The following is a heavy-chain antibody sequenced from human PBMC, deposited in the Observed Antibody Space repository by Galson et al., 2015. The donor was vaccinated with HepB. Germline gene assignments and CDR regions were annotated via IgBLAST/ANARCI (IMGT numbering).Heavy chain of an antibody. CDR1: GFSLSTRGMC. V-gene: IGHV2-70*01. D-gene: IGHD3-10*01. CDR2: IDWDDDK. Sequence: PALVKPTQPLTLTCTFSGFSLSTRGMCVSWIRQPPGKALEWLALIDWDDDKHYSTSLKTRLTISKDTSKNQVVLTMTNMDPVDTATYYGARGSDGVRGARYYFDYWGQGTLVTVSS. CDR3: ARGSDGVRGARYYFDY. J-gene: IGHJ4*02.